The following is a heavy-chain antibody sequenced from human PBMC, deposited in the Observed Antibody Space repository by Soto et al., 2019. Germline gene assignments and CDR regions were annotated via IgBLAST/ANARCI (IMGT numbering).Heavy chain of an antibody. Sequence: QVQLVQSGAEVKKPGSSVKVSCKASGGTFGSFAISWLRKAPGQGLEWMGGCIPIFGTANNAQKFQGRVTIPADKSTSTAYMELSSLRSEDTAVYYCARGADFGVVIKGRFDYWGQGTLVTVSS. CDR3: ARGADFGVVIKGRFDY. J-gene: IGHJ4*02. CDR2: CIPIFGTA. V-gene: IGHV1-69*06. D-gene: IGHD3-3*01. CDR1: GGTFGSFA.